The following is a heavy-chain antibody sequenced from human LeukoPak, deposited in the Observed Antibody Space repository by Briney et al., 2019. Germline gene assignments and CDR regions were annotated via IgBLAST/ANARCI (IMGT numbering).Heavy chain of an antibody. J-gene: IGHJ4*02. CDR2: INPHTGST. CDR3: ARDPIVVVPAAMLPGY. V-gene: IGHV1-2*02. CDR1: GYTFTDNF. D-gene: IGHD2-2*01. Sequence: GASVTVSCKASGYTFTDNFMQWVRQAPGRGLEWMGWINPHTGSTKYVERFQGRVTMTRDTSISTDYMEVRRLRSDDTAVYYCARDPIVVVPAAMLPGYWGQGTLVTVSS.